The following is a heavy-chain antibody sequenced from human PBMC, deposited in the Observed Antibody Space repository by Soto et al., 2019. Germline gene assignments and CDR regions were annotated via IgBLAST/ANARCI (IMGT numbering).Heavy chain of an antibody. J-gene: IGHJ4*02. CDR1: GFGFGGKT. D-gene: IGHD6-13*01. Sequence: GGSLRLSCAASGFGFGGKTMYWVRQAPGRGLEWVALIAPDGSQIYYADSVKGRFTISRDNSKNTLYLQMDSLRAEDTAVYYCAKTAGYSSSWPLLDYWGQGTLVTV. V-gene: IGHV3-30-3*01. CDR2: IAPDGSQI. CDR3: AKTAGYSSSWPLLDY.